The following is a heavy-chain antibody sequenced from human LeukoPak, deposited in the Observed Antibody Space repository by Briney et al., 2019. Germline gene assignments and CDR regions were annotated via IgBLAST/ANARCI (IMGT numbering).Heavy chain of an antibody. CDR2: ISSDSNYI. D-gene: IGHD2-2*01. J-gene: IGHJ4*02. CDR1: GFTFSAYS. CDR3: ARDYARDFDS. Sequence: GGSLRLSCAASGFTFSAYSMNWVRQAPGTGLEWVSAISSDSNYIYYADSLKGRFIISRDNAKNSLYLQMNSLRAEDTAVYYCARDYARDFDSWGQGTLVTVSS. V-gene: IGHV3-21*01.